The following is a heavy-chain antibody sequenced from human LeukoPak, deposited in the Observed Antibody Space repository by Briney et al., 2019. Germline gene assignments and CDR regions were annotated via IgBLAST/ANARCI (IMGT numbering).Heavy chain of an antibody. J-gene: IGHJ4*02. CDR3: ARALVSGFWSGYYIY. CDR1: GYTLTELS. CDR2: INPNSGGT. Sequence: ASVKVSCKVSGYTLTELSMHWVRQAPGQGLEWMGWINPNSGGTNYAQKFQGRVTMTRDTSISTAYMELSRLRSDDTAVYYCARALVSGFWSGYYIYWGQGTLVTVSS. D-gene: IGHD3-3*01. V-gene: IGHV1-2*02.